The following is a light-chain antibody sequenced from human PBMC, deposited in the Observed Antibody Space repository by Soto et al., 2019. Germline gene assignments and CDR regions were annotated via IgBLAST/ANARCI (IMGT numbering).Light chain of an antibody. Sequence: DIPLAQSPSCLSASLCERVDMXDPPSQGISSFLAWYQQKPGKAPNLLMYAASTLQSGVPSRFSGGESGTEYTLTISSLQPEDSATYYCQQLYIFPLTFGQGTRLEIK. V-gene: IGKV1-9*01. J-gene: IGKJ5*01. CDR2: AAS. CDR3: QQLYIFPLT. CDR1: QGISSF.